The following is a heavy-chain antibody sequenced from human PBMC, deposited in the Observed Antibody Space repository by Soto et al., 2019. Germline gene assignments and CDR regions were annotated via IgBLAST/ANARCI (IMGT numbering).Heavy chain of an antibody. Sequence: QVQLVESGGGVVQPGRSLRLSCAASGLTFSSYGMHWVRQAPGKGLEWVAVISYDGSNKYYADSVKGRFTISRDNSKNTLYLQMNSLRAEDTAVYYCAPWFGAFDYWRQGTLVTVSS. CDR2: ISYDGSNK. J-gene: IGHJ4*02. CDR1: GLTFSSYG. CDR3: APWFGAFDY. V-gene: IGHV3-30*03. D-gene: IGHD3-10*01.